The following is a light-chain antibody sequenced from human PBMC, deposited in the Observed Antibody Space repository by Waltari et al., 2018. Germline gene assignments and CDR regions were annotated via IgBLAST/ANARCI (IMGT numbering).Light chain of an antibody. Sequence: EIVLTHSPGTLSLSPGERATLSCRASQSFSSSYVAWYQQKPGQAPRLLIYGASSRATGIPDRFSGIGSGTDFTLTISRLEPEDFAVYYCQQYGSSPRTFGQGTKVEIK. CDR2: GAS. CDR1: QSFSSSY. V-gene: IGKV3-20*01. CDR3: QQYGSSPRT. J-gene: IGKJ1*01.